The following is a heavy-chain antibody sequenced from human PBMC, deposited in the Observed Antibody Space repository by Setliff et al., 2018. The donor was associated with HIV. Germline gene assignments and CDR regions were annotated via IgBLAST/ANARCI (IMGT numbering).Heavy chain of an antibody. J-gene: IGHJ3*02. V-gene: IGHV3-23*01. D-gene: IGHD2-2*01. CDR2: ISGTGYTT. CDR1: GFTFSSYA. Sequence: PGGSLRLSCAASGFTFSSYAMNWVRQAPGKGLEWVSSISGTGYTTFYADSVKGRFTISRDNSKNMLYLQMNTLRVDDTAVYYCARARYCSSTSCPWDAFDIWGQGTMVTVSS. CDR3: ARARYCSSTSCPWDAFDI.